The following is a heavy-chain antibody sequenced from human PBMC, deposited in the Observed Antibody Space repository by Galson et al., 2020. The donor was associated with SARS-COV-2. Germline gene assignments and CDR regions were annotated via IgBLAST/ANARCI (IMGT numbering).Heavy chain of an antibody. CDR2: ISGSGGST. Sequence: GGFLRLSCAASGFTFSSYAMSWVRQAPGKGLEWVSAISGSGGSTYYADSVKGRFTISRDNSKNTLYLQMNSLRAEDTAVYYCAKGYGSGSYYSTYFDYWGQGTLVTVSS. V-gene: IGHV3-23*01. CDR3: AKGYGSGSYYSTYFDY. D-gene: IGHD3-10*01. J-gene: IGHJ4*02. CDR1: GFTFSSYA.